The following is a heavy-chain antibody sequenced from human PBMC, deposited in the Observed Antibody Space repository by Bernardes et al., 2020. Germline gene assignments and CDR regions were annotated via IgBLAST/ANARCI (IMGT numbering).Heavy chain of an antibody. Sequence: SGPTLVKPTLTLTLTCSFSGFSLSTSGVGVGWIRQTPGKALEWLALIYWDDDKSYSPSLKNRLTITKDTSKNLVVLKMTNMDPVDTATYYCARWLIWPHLDYWGRGTLVTVSS. D-gene: IGHD6-19*01. CDR3: ARWLIWPHLDY. CDR2: IYWDDDK. J-gene: IGHJ4*02. V-gene: IGHV2-5*02. CDR1: GFSLSTSGVG.